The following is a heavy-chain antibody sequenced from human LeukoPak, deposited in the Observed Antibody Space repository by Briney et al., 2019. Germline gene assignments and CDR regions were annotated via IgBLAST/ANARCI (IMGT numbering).Heavy chain of an antibody. V-gene: IGHV1-69*04. Sequence: SVKVSCKASGGTFSSYTISWVRQAPGQGLELMGRIIPILGIANYAQKFQGRVTITADKSTSTAYMELSSLRSEDTAVYYCARDDSSSYYYFDYWGQGTLVTVSS. CDR2: IIPILGIA. CDR1: GGTFSSYT. J-gene: IGHJ4*02. CDR3: ARDDSSSYYYFDY. D-gene: IGHD6-6*01.